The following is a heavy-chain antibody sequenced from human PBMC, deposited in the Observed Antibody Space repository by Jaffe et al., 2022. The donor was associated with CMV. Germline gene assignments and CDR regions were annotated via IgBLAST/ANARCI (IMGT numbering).Heavy chain of an antibody. V-gene: IGHV3-53*01. CDR1: GFTVSSNY. CDR2: IYSGGST. CDR3: AREGGYCSSTSCYPFGMDV. D-gene: IGHD2-2*01. Sequence: EVQLVESGGGLIQPGGSLRLSCAASGFTVSSNYMSWVRQAPGKGLEWVSVIYSGGSTYYADSVKGRFTISRDNSKNTLYLQMNSLRAEDTAVYYCAREGGYCSSTSCYPFGMDVWGQGTTVTVSS. J-gene: IGHJ6*02.